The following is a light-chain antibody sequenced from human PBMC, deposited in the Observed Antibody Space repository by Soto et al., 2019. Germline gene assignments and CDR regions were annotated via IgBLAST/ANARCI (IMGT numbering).Light chain of an antibody. J-gene: IGKJ5*01. V-gene: IGKV1-9*01. CDR3: QQLDSYPIT. CDR2: DAS. Sequence: DIQLTQSPSFLSASVGDRVTITCRANQGISSFLAWYQEKPGEAPKLLIYDASTLQSGVPSRFSGSGSGTEFTLTISSLKPEDFATYYCQQLDSYPITFGQGTRLEIK. CDR1: QGISSF.